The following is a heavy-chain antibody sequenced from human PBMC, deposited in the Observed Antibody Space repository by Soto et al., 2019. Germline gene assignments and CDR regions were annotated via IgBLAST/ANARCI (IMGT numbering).Heavy chain of an antibody. CDR2: ISTSGSST. J-gene: IGHJ6*03. D-gene: IGHD3-3*02. CDR1: GFSFSDYY. Sequence: QVQLVESGGGLVKPGGSLRLSCAASGFSFSDYYMSWIRQAPGKGLEWVSLISTSGSSTDYADSVKGRFTISKDNGKYSLSSQMNSLRAEDTAVYYCANLAKNYYHYMDVWGKGTTVTVSS. V-gene: IGHV3-11*01. CDR3: ANLAKNYYHYMDV.